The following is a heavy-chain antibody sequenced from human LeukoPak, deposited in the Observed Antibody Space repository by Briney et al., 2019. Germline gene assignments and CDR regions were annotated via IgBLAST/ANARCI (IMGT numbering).Heavy chain of an antibody. V-gene: IGHV3-23*01. Sequence: PGGSLRLSCAASGFTFSTYGMHWVRQAPGKGLEWVSAISGSGGSTYYADSVKGRFTISRDNSKNTLYLQMNSLRAEDTAVYYCAKLFGIVVVPAAIDYWGQGTLVTVSS. CDR2: ISGSGGST. J-gene: IGHJ4*02. CDR1: GFTFSTYG. CDR3: AKLFGIVVVPAAIDY. D-gene: IGHD2-2*01.